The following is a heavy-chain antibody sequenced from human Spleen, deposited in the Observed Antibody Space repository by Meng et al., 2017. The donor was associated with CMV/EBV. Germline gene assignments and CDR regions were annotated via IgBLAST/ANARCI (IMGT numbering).Heavy chain of an antibody. Sequence: SGYTFTSYGISWVRQAPGQGLEWMGWIGAYNGNTNYAQKFQGRVTMTTDTSTSTAYMELNSLRSDDTAVYYCARTIVPAAFESRFDYWGQGTLVTVSS. J-gene: IGHJ4*02. D-gene: IGHD2-2*01. CDR2: IGAYNGNT. CDR3: ARTIVPAAFESRFDY. CDR1: GYTFTSYG. V-gene: IGHV1-18*01.